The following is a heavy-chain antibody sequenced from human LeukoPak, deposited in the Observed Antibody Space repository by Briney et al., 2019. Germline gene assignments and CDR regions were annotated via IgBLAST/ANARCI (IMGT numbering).Heavy chain of an antibody. CDR1: GYTFTSYY. CDR2: INPSGGST. CDR3: ARGDVYYNNVYNRFDP. V-gene: IGHV1-46*01. Sequence: ASVKVSCKASGYTFTSYYIHWVRQAPGQGLEWMGIINPSGGSTTYAQKFQGRVTMTRDTSTSTVYMELSSLRSEDTALYYCARGDVYYNNVYNRFDPWGQGTLVTVSS. J-gene: IGHJ5*02. D-gene: IGHD3-10*01.